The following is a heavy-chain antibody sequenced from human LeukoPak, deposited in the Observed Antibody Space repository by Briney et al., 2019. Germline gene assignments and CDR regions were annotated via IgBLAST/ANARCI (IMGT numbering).Heavy chain of an antibody. V-gene: IGHV4-34*01. D-gene: IGHD3-22*01. Sequence: SETLSLTCGVYGGFLSGHYWTWIRQTAGKGLEWIGEINHSGSAKYNPSLKSRVSISVTLPKNQFSLDLTSVTAADTAVYYCARGQPPYSDGSAYYAGGFYYFDRWGQGTLVTVSS. CDR2: INHSGSA. J-gene: IGHJ4*02. CDR1: GGFLSGHY. CDR3: ARGQPPYSDGSAYYAGGFYYFDR.